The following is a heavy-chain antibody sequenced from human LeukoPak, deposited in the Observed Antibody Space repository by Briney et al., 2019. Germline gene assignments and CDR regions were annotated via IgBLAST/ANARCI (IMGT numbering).Heavy chain of an antibody. Sequence: SVKVSCKASGDTFRSYVITWVRQAPGQGLEWMGGIMPLFSTPNYAQKFQGRVTITTDESTHTSYMELRGLRSEDTAVYYCATVDRYHFFMDVWGKGTTVTVPS. CDR2: IMPLFSTP. V-gene: IGHV1-69*05. J-gene: IGHJ6*03. D-gene: IGHD3-9*01. CDR1: GDTFRSYV. CDR3: ATVDRYHFFMDV.